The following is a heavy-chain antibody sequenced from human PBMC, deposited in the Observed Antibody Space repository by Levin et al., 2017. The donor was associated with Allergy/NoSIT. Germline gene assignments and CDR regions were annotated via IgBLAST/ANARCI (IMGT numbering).Heavy chain of an antibody. V-gene: IGHV5-51*01. CDR2: IYPGDSDT. CDR1: GYTFTSYW. D-gene: IGHD3-10*02. J-gene: IGHJ3*02. Sequence: PGGSLRLSCKGSGYTFTSYWIGWVRQMPGKGLEWMGIIYPGDSDTRYSPSFQGQVTISADKSISTAYLQWSSLKASDTAMYYCARPAITMFPLDAFDIWGQGTMVTVSS. CDR3: ARPAITMFPLDAFDI.